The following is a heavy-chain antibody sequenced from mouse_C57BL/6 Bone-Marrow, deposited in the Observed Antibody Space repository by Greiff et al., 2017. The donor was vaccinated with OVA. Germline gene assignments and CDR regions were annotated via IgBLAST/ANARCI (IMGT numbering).Heavy chain of an antibody. Sequence: VQLQQSGAELMKPGASVKLSCKATGYTFTGYWIEWVKPRPGHGLEWIGELLPGSGSTNYTEKFKGKATFTADTSSNTAYMQLSRLTTEDSDIYYCARRGIYDGDYDYAMDYWGQGTSVTVSS. CDR1: GYTFTGYW. CDR2: LLPGSGST. V-gene: IGHV1-9*01. D-gene: IGHD2-3*01. CDR3: ARRGIYDGDYDYAMDY. J-gene: IGHJ4*01.